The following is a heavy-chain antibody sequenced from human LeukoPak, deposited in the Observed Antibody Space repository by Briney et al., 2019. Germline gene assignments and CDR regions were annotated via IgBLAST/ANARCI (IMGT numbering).Heavy chain of an antibody. Sequence: AGGSLRLSCAASGFTFNNYEMNWVRQAPGKGLEWVSYISPSGGTVYSADSVKGRFPLSRDNAKSSLHLQMNSLRAEDTAVYYCARVGVVGGTDAFDIWGQGTMVTVSS. D-gene: IGHD1-26*01. CDR1: GFTFNNYE. CDR2: ISPSGGTV. CDR3: ARVGVVGGTDAFDI. J-gene: IGHJ3*02. V-gene: IGHV3-48*03.